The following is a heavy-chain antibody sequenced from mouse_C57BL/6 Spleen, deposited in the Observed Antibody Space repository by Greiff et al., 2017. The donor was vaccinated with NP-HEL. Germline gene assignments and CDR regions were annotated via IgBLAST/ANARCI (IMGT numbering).Heavy chain of an antibody. Sequence: EVKLVESGEGLVKPGGSLKLSCAASGFTFSSYAMSWVRQTPEKRLEWVAYISSGGDYIYYADTVKGRFTISRDNARNTLYLQMSSRKSEDTAMYYCTRDRGSYYSNYADYWGQGTTLTVSS. CDR3: TRDRGSYYSNYADY. D-gene: IGHD2-5*01. V-gene: IGHV5-9-1*02. CDR2: ISSGGDYI. CDR1: GFTFSSYA. J-gene: IGHJ2*01.